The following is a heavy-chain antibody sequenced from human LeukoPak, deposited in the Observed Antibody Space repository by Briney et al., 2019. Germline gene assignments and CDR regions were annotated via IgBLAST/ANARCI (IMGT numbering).Heavy chain of an antibody. CDR1: GFTFSSYA. V-gene: IGHV3-23*01. CDR3: ATLVGIRGVMFPASYYFDY. CDR2: ISGSGGST. J-gene: IGHJ4*02. Sequence: GGSLRLSCAASGFTFSSYAMSWVRQAPGKGLEWVSAISGSGGSTHYADSVKGRFTISRDNSKNTLYLQMNSLRAEDTAVYYCATLVGIRGVMFPASYYFDYWGQGTLVTVSS. D-gene: IGHD3-10*01.